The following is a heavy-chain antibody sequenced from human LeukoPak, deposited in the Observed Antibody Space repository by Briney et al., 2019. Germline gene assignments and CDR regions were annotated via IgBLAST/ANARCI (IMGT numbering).Heavy chain of an antibody. CDR2: FDPKDGDT. D-gene: IGHD5-18*01. CDR3: ARDRRVEAMEYFDY. CDR1: GYTLTELS. V-gene: IGHV1-24*01. J-gene: IGHJ4*02. Sequence: ASVKVSCKVSGYTLTELSVHWVRQAPGKGLEWMGNFDPKDGDTIYAQRFQGRVTMTEDTSTHTAYMELSSLRSEDTAVYYCARDRRVEAMEYFDYWGQGTLVTVSS.